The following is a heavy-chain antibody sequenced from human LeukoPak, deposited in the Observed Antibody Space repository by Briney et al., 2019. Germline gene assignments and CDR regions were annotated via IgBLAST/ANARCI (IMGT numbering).Heavy chain of an antibody. CDR3: ARDQGTYSSRWRYYYYYMDV. J-gene: IGHJ6*03. CDR1: GGTFSSYA. Sequence: SVKVSCKASGGTFSSYAISWVRQAPGQGLEWMGGIIPIFGTANYAQKFQGRVTITADESTRTAYMELSSLRSEDTAVYYCARDQGTYSSRWRYYYYYMDVWGKGTTVTVSS. V-gene: IGHV1-69*13. CDR2: IIPIFGTA. D-gene: IGHD6-13*01.